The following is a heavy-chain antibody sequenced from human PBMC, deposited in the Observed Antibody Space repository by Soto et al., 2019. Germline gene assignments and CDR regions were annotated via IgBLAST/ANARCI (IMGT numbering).Heavy chain of an antibody. D-gene: IGHD1-1*01. Sequence: SETLSLTCTVSGGSISSYYWSWIRQPPGKGLEWIGYIYYSGSTNYNPSLKSRVTISVDTSKNQFSLKLSSVTATDTAVYYCARGTGYYYMDVWGKGTTVTVS. CDR2: IYYSGST. V-gene: IGHV4-59*08. CDR1: GGSISSYY. J-gene: IGHJ6*03. CDR3: ARGTGYYYMDV.